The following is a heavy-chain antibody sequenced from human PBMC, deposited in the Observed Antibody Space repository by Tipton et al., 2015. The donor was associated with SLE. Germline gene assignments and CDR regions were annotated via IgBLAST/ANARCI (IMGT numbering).Heavy chain of an antibody. J-gene: IGHJ4*02. CDR3: ARHGYGPAATSYYFDS. D-gene: IGHD2-2*01. V-gene: IGHV4-31*02. CDR2: IYYSGST. Sequence: LRLSCTVSGGSISSGGYYWSWIRQHPGKGLEWIGYIYYSGSTYYNPSLKSRVTISVDTSRNQFSLRLNSLTAADTAVYFCARHGYGPAATSYYFDSWGQGTLVTVSS. CDR1: GGSISSGGYY.